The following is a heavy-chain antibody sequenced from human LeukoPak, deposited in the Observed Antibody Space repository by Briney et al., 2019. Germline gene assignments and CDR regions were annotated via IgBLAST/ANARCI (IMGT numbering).Heavy chain of an antibody. D-gene: IGHD1-26*01. V-gene: IGHV1-2*02. Sequence: GASVKVSCKASGYTFTGYYMHWVRQAPGQGLEWMGWINPNSGGTNYAQKFQGRVTMTRDTSISTAYMELSRLRSDDTAVYYCARERRGSEGAYYYMDVWGKGTTVTVS. CDR3: ARERRGSEGAYYYMDV. J-gene: IGHJ6*03. CDR2: INPNSGGT. CDR1: GYTFTGYY.